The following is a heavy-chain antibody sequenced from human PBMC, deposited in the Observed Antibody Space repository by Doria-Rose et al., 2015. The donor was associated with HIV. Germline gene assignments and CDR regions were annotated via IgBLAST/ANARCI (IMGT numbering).Heavy chain of an antibody. CDR3: ARIKSSRWYHKYYFDF. CDR2: IFSDDER. J-gene: IGHJ4*02. V-gene: IGHV2-26*01. D-gene: IGHD6-13*01. CDR1: GVSLSSPGMG. Sequence: QESGPVLVKPTETLTPTCTVSGVSLSSPGMGVSWIRQPPGKALEWLANIFSDDERSYKTSLKSSLTISRGTSKSQVVLTMTDMDPVDTATYYCARIKSSRWYHKYYFDFWGQGTLVIVSA.